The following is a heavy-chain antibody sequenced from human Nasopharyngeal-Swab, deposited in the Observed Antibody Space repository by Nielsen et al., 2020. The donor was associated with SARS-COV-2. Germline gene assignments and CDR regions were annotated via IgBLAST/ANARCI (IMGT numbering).Heavy chain of an antibody. CDR3: ARGRSGWYYFDY. J-gene: IGHJ4*02. Sequence: GESLKISCAASGFTFSSYAMSWVRQAPGKGLEWVSSISSSSSYIYYADSVKGRFTISRDNAKNSLYLQMNSLRAEDTAVYYCARGRSGWYYFDYWGQGTLVTVSS. V-gene: IGHV3-21*01. D-gene: IGHD6-19*01. CDR1: GFTFSSYA. CDR2: ISSSSSYI.